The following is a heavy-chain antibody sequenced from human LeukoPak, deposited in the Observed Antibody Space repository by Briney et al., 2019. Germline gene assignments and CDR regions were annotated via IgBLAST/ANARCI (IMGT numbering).Heavy chain of an antibody. CDR2: ISYDGSNK. V-gene: IGHV3-30*04. Sequence: GGSLRLSCAASGFTFSSYAMHWVRQAPGKGLEWVAVISYDGSNKYYADSVKGRFTISRDNSKNTLYLQMNSLRAENTAVYYCARVSNTNSYGYYFDCWGQGTLVTVSS. J-gene: IGHJ4*02. CDR3: ARVSNTNSYGYYFDC. CDR1: GFTFSSYA. D-gene: IGHD5-18*01.